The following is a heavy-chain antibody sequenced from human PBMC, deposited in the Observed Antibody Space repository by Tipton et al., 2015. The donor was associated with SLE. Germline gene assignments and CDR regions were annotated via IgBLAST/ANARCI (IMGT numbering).Heavy chain of an antibody. CDR1: GGSISSHY. CDR3: ARAGYCSGGSCYHYFDY. D-gene: IGHD2-15*01. V-gene: IGHV4-59*11. CDR2: IYYSGST. Sequence: TLFLTCTVSGGSISSHYWSWIRQPPGKGLEWIGYIYYSGSTNYNPSLKSRVTISVDTSKNQFSLKLSSVTAADTAVYFCARAGYCSGGSCYHYFDYWGQGTLVTVSS. J-gene: IGHJ4*02.